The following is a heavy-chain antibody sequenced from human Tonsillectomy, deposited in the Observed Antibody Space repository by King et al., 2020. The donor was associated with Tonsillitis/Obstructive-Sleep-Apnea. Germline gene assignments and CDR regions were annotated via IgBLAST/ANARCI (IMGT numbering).Heavy chain of an antibody. CDR1: GGSISSSSYY. CDR2: IYYSGST. Sequence: QLQESGPGLVKPSETLSFTCTVSGGSISSSSYYWGWIRQRPGKGLEWIGSIYYSGSTYYNPSLKSRVTISVDTSKNQFSLKLSSVTAADTAVYYCATRGDSGATTPFDYWGQGTLVTVSS. J-gene: IGHJ4*02. CDR3: ATRGDSGATTPFDY. V-gene: IGHV4-39*01. D-gene: IGHD1-26*01.